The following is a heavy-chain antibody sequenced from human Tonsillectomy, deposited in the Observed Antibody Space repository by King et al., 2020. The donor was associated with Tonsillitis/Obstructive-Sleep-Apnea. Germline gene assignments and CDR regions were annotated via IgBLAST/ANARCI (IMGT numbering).Heavy chain of an antibody. V-gene: IGHV3-21*01. D-gene: IGHD5-24*01. CDR1: GFTFSSYS. CDR2: ISSSSSYI. Sequence: VQLVESGGGLVKPGGSLRLSCAASGFTFSSYSMNWVRQAPGKGLEWVSSISSSSSYIYYADSVKGRFTISRDNAKNSLYLQMNSLRAEHTAVYYGARWSGDGYNSYDYWGQGTLVTVSS. J-gene: IGHJ4*02. CDR3: ARWSGDGYNSYDY.